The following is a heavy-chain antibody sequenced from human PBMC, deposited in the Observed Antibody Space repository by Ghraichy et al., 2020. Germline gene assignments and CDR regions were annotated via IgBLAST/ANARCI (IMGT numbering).Heavy chain of an antibody. CDR1: GYTFSVYF. CDR2: INPNSGGT. Sequence: ASVKVSCKASGYTFSVYFMHWVRQAPGQGPEWVGWINPNSGGTNYVQKFQGRVTMTRDTSINTVYMELSRLTSDDTAVYYCARDRLAAGFDYWGQGTLVTVSS. V-gene: IGHV1-2*02. J-gene: IGHJ4*02. D-gene: IGHD6-13*01. CDR3: ARDRLAAGFDY.